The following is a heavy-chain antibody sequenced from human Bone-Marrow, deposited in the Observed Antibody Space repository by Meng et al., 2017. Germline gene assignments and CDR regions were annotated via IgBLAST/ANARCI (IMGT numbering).Heavy chain of an antibody. CDR2: ISSSSSYI. V-gene: IGHV3-21*01. CDR1: GFTFSSYS. Sequence: GESLKISCAASGFTFSSYSMNWVRQAPGKGLEWVSSISSSSSYIYYADSVKGRFTISRDNAKNSLYLQMNSLGAEDTAVYYCARDKLLWFGGSQGPWGQGTLVTVSS. J-gene: IGHJ5*02. D-gene: IGHD3-10*01. CDR3: ARDKLLWFGGSQGP.